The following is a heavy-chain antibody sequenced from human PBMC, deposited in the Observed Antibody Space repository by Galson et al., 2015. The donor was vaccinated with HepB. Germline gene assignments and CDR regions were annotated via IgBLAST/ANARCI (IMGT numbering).Heavy chain of an antibody. V-gene: IGHV3-21*01. D-gene: IGHD3-10*01. CDR3: ARNYRPDFGSGTYYPNYFDS. CDR2: ISSSGTYI. CDR1: GFAFSSYG. J-gene: IGHJ5*01. Sequence: SLRLSCAASGFAFSSYGMNWVRQAPGKGLEWVSSISSSGTYIYYSDSVRGRFTISRDDAKESLFLQMNSLSAEDTALYYCARNYRPDFGSGTYYPNYFDSWGRGTLVTVSS.